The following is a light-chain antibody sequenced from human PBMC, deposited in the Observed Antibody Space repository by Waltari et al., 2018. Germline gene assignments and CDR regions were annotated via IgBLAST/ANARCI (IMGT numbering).Light chain of an antibody. CDR2: WAS. V-gene: IGKV4-1*01. Sequence: DIVMTQSPDSLAVSLGERATINCKSSQSVLYSSNNKNYLTWYQQRPGQPARLLIYWASTLESGVPVRFSGSGYGTDFTLTISSLQAEDVAVYYCQQYYSTPTFGGGTKVEIK. CDR3: QQYYSTPT. J-gene: IGKJ4*01. CDR1: QSVLYSSNNKNY.